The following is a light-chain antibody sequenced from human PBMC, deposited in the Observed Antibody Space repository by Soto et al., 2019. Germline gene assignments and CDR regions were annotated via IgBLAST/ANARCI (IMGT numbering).Light chain of an antibody. CDR1: QSISSY. CDR3: QQSYSTPPT. CDR2: AAS. J-gene: IGKJ4*01. V-gene: IGKV1-39*01. Sequence: DIQMTQSPSSLSASVEDRVTITCRASQSISSYLNWYQQKPGKAPKLLIYAASSLQSGVPSRFSGSGSGTDFTLTISSLQPEDFATYYCQQSYSTPPTFGGVTKVEIK.